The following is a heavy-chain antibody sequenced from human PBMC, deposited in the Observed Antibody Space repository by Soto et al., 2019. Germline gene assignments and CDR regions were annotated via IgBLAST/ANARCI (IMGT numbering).Heavy chain of an antibody. J-gene: IGHJ3*02. CDR1: GFTFSSYG. Sequence: QVQLVESEGGVVQPGRSLRLSCAASGFTFSSYGMHWVRQAPGKGLEWVAVISYDGSNKYYADSVKGRLTISRDNSKNTLYLQMNSLRGEDTAVHYCAKDNGSGCDWLRVGDASDIWGQGTMVTVSS. CDR2: ISYDGSNK. D-gene: IGHD5-12*01. CDR3: AKDNGSGCDWLRVGDASDI. V-gene: IGHV3-30*18.